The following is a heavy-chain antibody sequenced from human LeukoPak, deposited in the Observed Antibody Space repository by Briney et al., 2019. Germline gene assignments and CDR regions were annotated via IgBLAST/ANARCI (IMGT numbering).Heavy chain of an antibody. J-gene: IGHJ6*02. V-gene: IGHV3-30*18. CDR2: ISYDGSNK. Sequence: GGSLRLSCAASGFTFSSYGMHWVRQAPGKGLEWVAVISYDGSNKYYADSVKGRFTISRDNSKNTLYLQMNSLRAEDTAVYYCAKDLVWFGELPPYYYYGMDVWGQGTTVTVSS. CDR1: GFTFSSYG. CDR3: AKDLVWFGELPPYYYYGMDV. D-gene: IGHD3-10*01.